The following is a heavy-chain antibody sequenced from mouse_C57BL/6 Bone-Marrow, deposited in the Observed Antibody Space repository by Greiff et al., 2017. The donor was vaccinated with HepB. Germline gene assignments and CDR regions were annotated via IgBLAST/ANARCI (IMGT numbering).Heavy chain of an antibody. V-gene: IGHV2-2*01. CDR3: ARGNWDGRYFDY. D-gene: IGHD4-1*01. CDR1: GFSLTSYG. Sequence: VQRVESGPGLVQPSQSLSITCTVSGFSLTSYGVHWVRQSPGKGLEWLGVIWSGGSTDYNAAFISRLSISKDNSKSQVFFKMNSLQADDTAIYYCARGNWDGRYFDYWGQGTTLTVSS. CDR2: IWSGGST. J-gene: IGHJ2*01.